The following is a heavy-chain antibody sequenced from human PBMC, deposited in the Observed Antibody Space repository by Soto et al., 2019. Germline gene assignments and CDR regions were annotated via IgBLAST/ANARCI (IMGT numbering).Heavy chain of an antibody. V-gene: IGHV4-34*01. Sequence: SETLSLTCAVYGGSFSGYYWSWSRQPPGKGLEWIGEINHSGSTNYNPSLKSRVTISVDTSKNQFSLKLSSVTAADTAVYYCARGGGTIFGVVRSINGYYMDVWGKGTTVTVSS. J-gene: IGHJ6*03. CDR2: INHSGST. D-gene: IGHD3-3*01. CDR3: ARGGGTIFGVVRSINGYYMDV. CDR1: GGSFSGYY.